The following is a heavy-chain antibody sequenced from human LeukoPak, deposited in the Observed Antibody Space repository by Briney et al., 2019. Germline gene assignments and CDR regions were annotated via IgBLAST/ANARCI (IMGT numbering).Heavy chain of an antibody. Sequence: SQTLSLTCTVSGGSISSGSYYWSWIRQPAGKGLEWIGRIYTSGSTNYNPSLKSRVTISVDTSKNQFSLKLSSVTAADTAVYYCASSSRQRMNDYWGQGTLVTVSS. V-gene: IGHV4-61*02. D-gene: IGHD2-15*01. CDR1: GGSISSGSYY. J-gene: IGHJ4*02. CDR3: ASSSRQRMNDY. CDR2: IYTSGST.